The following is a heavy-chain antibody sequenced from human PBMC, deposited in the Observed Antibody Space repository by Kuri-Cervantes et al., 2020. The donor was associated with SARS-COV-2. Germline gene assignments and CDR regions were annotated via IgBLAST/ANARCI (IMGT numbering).Heavy chain of an antibody. CDR1: GFTFSSYS. Sequence: GGSLRLSCAASGFTFSSYSMNWVRQAPGKGLEWVSYISSSSSTIYYAESVKGRFTISRDNAKNLLYLQMNSLRAEDTAVYYCARGYSYGYAVLDAFDIWGQGTMVTVSS. V-gene: IGHV3-48*01. CDR2: ISSSSSTI. CDR3: ARGYSYGYAVLDAFDI. J-gene: IGHJ3*02. D-gene: IGHD5-18*01.